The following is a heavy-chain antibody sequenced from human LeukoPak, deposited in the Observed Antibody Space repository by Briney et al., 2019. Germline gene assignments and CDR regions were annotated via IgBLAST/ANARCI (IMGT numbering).Heavy chain of an antibody. D-gene: IGHD1-26*01. CDR1: GFTFSSYW. Sequence: GGSLRLSCAASGFTFSSYWMHWVRQAPGKGLVWVSRINSDGSSTSYADSVKGRFTISRDNAKNTLYLQMNSLRAEDTAVYYGASFGGSYPNDYWGQGTLVTVSS. CDR2: INSDGSST. J-gene: IGHJ4*02. V-gene: IGHV3-74*01. CDR3: ASFGGSYPNDY.